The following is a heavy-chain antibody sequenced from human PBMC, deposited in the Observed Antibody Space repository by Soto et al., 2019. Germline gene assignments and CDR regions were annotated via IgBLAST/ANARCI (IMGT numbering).Heavy chain of an antibody. D-gene: IGHD3-3*01. Sequence: QVQLVQSGAEVKKPGSSVKVSCKASGGTFSSYAISWVRQAPGQGLEWMGGIIPIFGTANYAQKFQGRVTITADESTSTAYMELSSLRSEDTAVYYSARDATPFDYDFWSGYWGQGTLVTVSS. CDR3: ARDATPFDYDFWSGY. CDR2: IIPIFGTA. J-gene: IGHJ4*02. CDR1: GGTFSSYA. V-gene: IGHV1-69*01.